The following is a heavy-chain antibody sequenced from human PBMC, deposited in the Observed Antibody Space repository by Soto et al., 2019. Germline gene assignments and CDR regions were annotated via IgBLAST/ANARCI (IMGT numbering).Heavy chain of an antibody. CDR3: ATARLPSRFFDY. CDR1: GGSISSGGYY. J-gene: IGHJ4*02. CDR2: IYYSGST. D-gene: IGHD4-17*01. Sequence: SETLSLTCTVSGGSISSGGYYWSWIRQHPGKGLEWIGYIYYSGSTYYNPSLKSRVTISVDTSKNQFSLKLSSVAAADTAVYYCATARLPSRFFDYWGQGTLVTVSS. V-gene: IGHV4-31*03.